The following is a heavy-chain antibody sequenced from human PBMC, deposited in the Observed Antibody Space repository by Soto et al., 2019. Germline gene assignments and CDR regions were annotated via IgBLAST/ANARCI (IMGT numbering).Heavy chain of an antibody. CDR2: MNPNSGNT. D-gene: IGHD2-15*01. CDR1: GYTFTSYD. CDR3: ARGDCSGGSCYSYYGMDV. V-gene: IGHV1-8*01. Sequence: ASVKVSCKASGYTFTSYDINWVRQATGQGLEWMGWMNPNSGNTGYAQKFQGRVTMTRNTSISTAYMELSSLRSEDTAVYYCARGDCSGGSCYSYYGMDVWGKGTTVTVSS. J-gene: IGHJ6*04.